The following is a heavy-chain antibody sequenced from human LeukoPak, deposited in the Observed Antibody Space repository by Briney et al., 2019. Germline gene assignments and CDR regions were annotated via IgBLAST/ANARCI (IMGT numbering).Heavy chain of an antibody. CDR1: GFTFSTYW. CDR3: ARVYTGNRWHFDY. D-gene: IGHD2-2*02. CDR2: IKRDGSEK. J-gene: IGHJ4*02. Sequence: SGGSLRLSCAASGFTFSTYWMSWARQAPGKGLECVANIKRDGSEKYYVDSVKGRFTIFRDDAKSSLYLQMNSLRAEDTAVYFCARVYTGNRWHFDYWGQGTLVTVSS. V-gene: IGHV3-7*03.